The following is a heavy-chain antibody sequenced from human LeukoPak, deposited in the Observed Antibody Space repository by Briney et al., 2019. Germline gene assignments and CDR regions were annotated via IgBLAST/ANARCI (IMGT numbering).Heavy chain of an antibody. Sequence: PGGSLRLSCAASGFTFTNYWMSWVRQAPGKGVDWVANIRDDGGEQYYVDSVKGRFTISRDNAKNSLYLQMNGLRAEDTAVYYCARGGRTGDYWGQGTLVTVSS. CDR2: IRDDGGEQ. D-gene: IGHD1-14*01. V-gene: IGHV3-7*01. J-gene: IGHJ4*02. CDR3: ARGGRTGDY. CDR1: GFTFTNYW.